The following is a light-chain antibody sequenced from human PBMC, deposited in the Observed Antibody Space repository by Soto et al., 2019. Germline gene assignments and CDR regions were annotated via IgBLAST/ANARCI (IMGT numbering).Light chain of an antibody. Sequence: QSVLTQPPSASGTPGQRVTISCSGSSSNIGSNSVYWYQHLPGTAPKLLIYRNNQRPSGVPDRFSGSKSGTSASLAISGLRSEDEADYYCAAWDASLSAPVFGGGTKLTVL. V-gene: IGLV1-47*01. CDR3: AAWDASLSAPV. CDR2: RNN. J-gene: IGLJ2*01. CDR1: SSNIGSNS.